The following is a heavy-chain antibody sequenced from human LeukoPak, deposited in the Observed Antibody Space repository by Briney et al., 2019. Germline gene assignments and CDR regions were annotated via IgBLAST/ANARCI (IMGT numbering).Heavy chain of an antibody. Sequence: SETLSLTCTVSGGSISSYYWSWIRQPAGKGLEWIGRIYTSGSTNYNPSLKSRVTISVDTSKNQFSLKLSSVTAADTAVYYCARKSYSTGWWYFDYWGQGTLVTVSS. CDR1: GGSISSYY. D-gene: IGHD6-19*01. J-gene: IGHJ4*02. CDR2: IYTSGST. CDR3: ARKSYSTGWWYFDY. V-gene: IGHV4-4*07.